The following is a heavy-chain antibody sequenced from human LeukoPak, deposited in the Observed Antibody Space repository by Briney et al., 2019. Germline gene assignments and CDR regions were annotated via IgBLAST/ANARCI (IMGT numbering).Heavy chain of an antibody. J-gene: IGHJ4*02. Sequence: GGSLRLSCAASGFTFSSYTMNWVRQAPGKGLEWVSAISGSGGSTYYADSVKGRFTISRDNSKNTLYLQMNSLRPEDTAVYYCAEDVDYYDSGNYRWGQGTLVTVSS. CDR1: GFTFSSYT. V-gene: IGHV3-23*01. D-gene: IGHD3-10*01. CDR3: AEDVDYYDSGNYR. CDR2: ISGSGGST.